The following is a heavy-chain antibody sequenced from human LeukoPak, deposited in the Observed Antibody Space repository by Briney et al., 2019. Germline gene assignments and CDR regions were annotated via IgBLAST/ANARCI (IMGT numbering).Heavy chain of an antibody. CDR2: IYTSGST. J-gene: IGHJ4*02. D-gene: IGHD3-22*01. Sequence: PSETLSLTCTVSGGSITTGSYYWSWIRQPAGKGLEWIGRIYTSGSTNYNPSLRSRVTISGDTSKNQFSLKLSSVTAADTAVYYCARGGLDYYDSSGYYQFDYWGQGTLVTVSS. V-gene: IGHV4-61*02. CDR1: GGSITTGSYY. CDR3: ARGGLDYYDSSGYYQFDY.